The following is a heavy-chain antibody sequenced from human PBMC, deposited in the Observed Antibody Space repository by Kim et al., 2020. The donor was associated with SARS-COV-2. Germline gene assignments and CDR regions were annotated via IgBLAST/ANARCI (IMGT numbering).Heavy chain of an antibody. CDR2: IIPIIGTA. CDR3: ARETDYDILTGYPLATYYYYDGMDG. J-gene: IGHJ6*02. V-gene: IGHV1-69*13. Sequence: SVKVSCKASGGTFSSYAISWVRQAPGQGLEWMGGIIPIIGTANYAQKFQGRVTITADESTSTAYMELSSLRSEDTAVYYLARETDYDILTGYPLATYYYYDGMDGWGQGNTVTISS. CDR1: GGTFSSYA. D-gene: IGHD3-9*01.